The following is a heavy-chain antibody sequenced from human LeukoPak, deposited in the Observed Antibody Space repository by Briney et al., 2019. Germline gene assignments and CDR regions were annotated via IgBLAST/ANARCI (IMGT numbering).Heavy chain of an antibody. CDR2: MNPNSGNT. Sequence: ASVTVSCTASGYTFTSYDINWVRQATGQGLEWMGWMNPNSGNTGYAQKFQGRVTMTRNTSISTAYMELSSLRSEDTAVYYCARVDYYGSGSYYRYWGQGTLVTVSS. V-gene: IGHV1-8*01. J-gene: IGHJ4*02. CDR1: GYTFTSYD. D-gene: IGHD3-10*01. CDR3: ARVDYYGSGSYYRY.